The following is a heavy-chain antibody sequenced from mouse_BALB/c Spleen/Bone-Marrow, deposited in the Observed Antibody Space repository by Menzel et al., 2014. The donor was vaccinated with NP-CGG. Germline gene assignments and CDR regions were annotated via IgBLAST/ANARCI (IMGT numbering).Heavy chain of an antibody. V-gene: IGHV14-3*02. D-gene: IGHD2-14*01. CDR2: IDPANVNT. CDR3: ARYRLGTYFDY. J-gene: IGHJ2*01. CDR1: GFNIKDTY. Sequence: EVQLQQSGAELVKPGASVKLSCTASGFNIKDTYIHWVKQRPEQGLEWIGRIDPANVNTKYDPKFQGKATITADTSSNTAYLQLSSLTSEDTAVYYCARYRLGTYFDYWGQGTTLTGSS.